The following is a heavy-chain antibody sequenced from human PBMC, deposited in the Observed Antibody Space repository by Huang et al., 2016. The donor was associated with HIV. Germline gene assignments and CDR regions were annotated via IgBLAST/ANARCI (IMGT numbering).Heavy chain of an antibody. CDR2: IRYDGNNY. Sequence: QVQLVESGGGVVQPGGSLRLSCTASGFTFGSFGMHWVRQGPGKGLEGVAFIRYDGNNYYYADSVRGRFTISRDNSKDTLYLQMNRLRPDDSAVYYCAKDLTYTFGRHFDYWGRGTLVTVSS. V-gene: IGHV3-30*02. D-gene: IGHD3-3*01. CDR3: AKDLTYTFGRHFDY. J-gene: IGHJ4*02. CDR1: GFTFGSFG.